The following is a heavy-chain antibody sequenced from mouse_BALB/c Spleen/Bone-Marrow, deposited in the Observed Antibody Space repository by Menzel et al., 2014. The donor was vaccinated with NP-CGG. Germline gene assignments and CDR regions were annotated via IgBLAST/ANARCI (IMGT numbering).Heavy chain of an antibody. CDR3: ARDDYYAMDY. V-gene: IGHV7-3*02. CDR2: IRIKANGYTT. Sequence: EVKLVESGGGLVQPGGSLRLSCATSGFTFTDYYMSWVRQPPGKALEWLGFIRIKANGYTTEYSASVKGRFTISRDNSQSILYLQMNTLRAEDSATYYCARDDYYAMDYWGQGTSVTVSS. CDR1: GFTFTDYY. J-gene: IGHJ4*01.